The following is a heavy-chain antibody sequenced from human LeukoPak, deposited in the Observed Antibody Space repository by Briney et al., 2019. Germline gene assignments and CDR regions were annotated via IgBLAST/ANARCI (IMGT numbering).Heavy chain of an antibody. V-gene: IGHV1-18*01. CDR1: GYTFTSYG. Sequence: ASVKVSCKASGYTFTSYGISWVRQAPGQGREWMGWISAYNGNTNYAQKLQGRVTMTTDTSTSTAYMELRSLRFDDTAVYYCARDGCSSTSCSLSGYYGMDVWGQGTTVTGSS. CDR2: ISAYNGNT. CDR3: ARDGCSSTSCSLSGYYGMDV. J-gene: IGHJ6*02. D-gene: IGHD2-2*01.